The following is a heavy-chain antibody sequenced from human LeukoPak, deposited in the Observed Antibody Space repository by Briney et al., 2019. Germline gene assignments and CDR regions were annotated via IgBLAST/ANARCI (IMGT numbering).Heavy chain of an antibody. J-gene: IGHJ3*02. V-gene: IGHV4-38-2*02. CDR2: INHSGST. Sequence: SETLSLTCTVSGYSISSGYYWSWIRQPPGKGLEWIGEINHSGSTNYNPSLKSRVTISVDTSKNQFSLKLSSVTAADTAVYYCARVVTSYLDAFDIWGQGTMVTVSS. CDR1: GYSISSGYY. D-gene: IGHD5-18*01. CDR3: ARVVTSYLDAFDI.